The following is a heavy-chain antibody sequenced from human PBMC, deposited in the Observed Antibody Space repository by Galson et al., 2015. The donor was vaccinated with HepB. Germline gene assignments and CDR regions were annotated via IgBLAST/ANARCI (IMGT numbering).Heavy chain of an antibody. J-gene: IGHJ5*02. CDR3: ARRDGNNWFDP. CDR1: GYTFTSYA. V-gene: IGHV7-4-1*02. CDR2: INTNTGNP. Sequence: SVKVSCKASGYTFTSYAISWVRQAPGQGLEWMGWINTNTGNPTYAQGFTGRFVFSLDTSVSTVYLQISSLKAEDTAVFYCARRDGNNWFDPWGQGTLVTVSS. D-gene: IGHD5-24*01.